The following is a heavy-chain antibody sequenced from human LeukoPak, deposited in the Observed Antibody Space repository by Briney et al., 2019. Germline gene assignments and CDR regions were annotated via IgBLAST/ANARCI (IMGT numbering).Heavy chain of an antibody. D-gene: IGHD6-13*01. Sequence: PSETLSLTCAVYGGSFSGYYWSWIRQPPGKGLEWIGEINHSGSTNYNPSLKSRVTISVDTSKNQFPLKLSSVTAADTAVYYCARAHCPAAGRTKGYYFDYWGQGTLVTVSS. V-gene: IGHV4-34*01. CDR2: INHSGST. J-gene: IGHJ4*02. CDR1: GGSFSGYY. CDR3: ARAHCPAAGRTKGYYFDY.